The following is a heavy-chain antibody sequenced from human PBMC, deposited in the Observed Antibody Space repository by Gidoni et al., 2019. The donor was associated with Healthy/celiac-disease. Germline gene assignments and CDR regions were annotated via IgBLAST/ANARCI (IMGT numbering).Heavy chain of an antibody. CDR3: ARDAVGRVVLPAAVWFDP. CDR2: IYTSGST. V-gene: IGHV4-4*07. CDR1: GGSISSHY. D-gene: IGHD2-2*01. Sequence: QVQLQESGPGLVKPSETLSLPCTVSGGSISSHYWSWIRQPAGKGLEWIGRIYTSGSTNYHPSLKSRVTMSVDTSKNQFSLKLSSVTAADTAVYYCARDAVGRVVLPAAVWFDPWGQGTLVTVSS. J-gene: IGHJ5*02.